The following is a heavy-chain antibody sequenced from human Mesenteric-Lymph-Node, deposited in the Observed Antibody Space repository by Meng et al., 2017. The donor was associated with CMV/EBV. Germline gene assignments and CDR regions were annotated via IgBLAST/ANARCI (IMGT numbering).Heavy chain of an antibody. CDR1: GYRFTDYG. Sequence: ASVKVSCKASGYRFTDYGISWVRQAPGQGLEWMGWISIHNGNTNYAQNFRGRVTMTTDTSTSTVYMELRSLRSDDTALYYCARARNFYFYPMDVWGLGTTVTVSS. V-gene: IGHV1-18*04. J-gene: IGHJ6*02. CDR3: ARARNFYFYPMDV. CDR2: ISIHNGNT.